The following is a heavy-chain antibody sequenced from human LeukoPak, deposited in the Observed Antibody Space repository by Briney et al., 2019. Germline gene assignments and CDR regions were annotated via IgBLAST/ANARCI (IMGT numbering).Heavy chain of an antibody. J-gene: IGHJ4*02. V-gene: IGHV3-7*01. CDR3: ARDIGGGYTYGLGGY. D-gene: IGHD5-18*01. Sequence: GGSLRLSCAASGFTFSNYWMTWVRQAPGKGLEWVANIRQDGSEKHYVDSVNGRFTVYRDNAKNLLYLQMNSLRAEDTAVYYCARDIGGGYTYGLGGYWRQGTLVTVSS. CDR2: IRQDGSEK. CDR1: GFTFSNYW.